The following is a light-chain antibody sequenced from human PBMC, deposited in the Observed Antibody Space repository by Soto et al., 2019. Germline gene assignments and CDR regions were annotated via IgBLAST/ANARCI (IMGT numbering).Light chain of an antibody. CDR1: QSVNRN. CDR3: KQNNNWPLT. Sequence: EIAMTQSPATLSVSPGERATLSCRASQSVNRNLAWYQQRPGQAPRLLISGASTRATGVPARFSGSGSGTDFALTISSLQSEDFAVYFCKQNNNWPLTFGGGTKV. CDR2: GAS. V-gene: IGKV3-15*01. J-gene: IGKJ4*01.